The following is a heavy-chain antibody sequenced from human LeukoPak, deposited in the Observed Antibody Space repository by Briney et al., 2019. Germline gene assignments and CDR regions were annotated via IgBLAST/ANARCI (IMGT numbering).Heavy chain of an antibody. Sequence: GRSLRLSCAASGFTFDDYAMHWVRQAPGKGLEWVSGISWNSGSIGYADSVKGRFTISRDNAKNSLYLQMNSLRAEDTALYYCAKDIGAVGAFGIWGQGTMVTVSS. CDR1: GFTFDDYA. J-gene: IGHJ3*02. CDR3: AKDIGAVGAFGI. V-gene: IGHV3-9*01. D-gene: IGHD3-10*01. CDR2: ISWNSGSI.